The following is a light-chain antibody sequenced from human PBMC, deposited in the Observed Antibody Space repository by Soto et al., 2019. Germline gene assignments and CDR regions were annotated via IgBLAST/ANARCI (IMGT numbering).Light chain of an antibody. CDR2: GNS. CDR1: SSNIGVGYE. Sequence: QSVLTQPPSVSGAPGQRVTISCTGSSSNIGVGYEVHWYKQYPGTAPKLLIFGNSNRPSGVPDRFSGSKSGTSASLAITGLRGEDEADYYCQSYDNSRSGWVFGGGTKLTVL. V-gene: IGLV1-40*01. J-gene: IGLJ3*02. CDR3: QSYDNSRSGWV.